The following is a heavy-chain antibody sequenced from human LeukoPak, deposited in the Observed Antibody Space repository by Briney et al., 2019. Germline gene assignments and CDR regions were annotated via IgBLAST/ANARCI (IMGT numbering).Heavy chain of an antibody. J-gene: IGHJ4*02. V-gene: IGHV1-18*04. CDR3: AREGSYSSSSRGIADY. CDR2: ISAYNGNT. CDR1: GYTFTGYY. D-gene: IGHD6-6*01. Sequence: ASVKVSCKASGYTFTGYYMHWVRQAPGQGLEWMGWISAYNGNTNYAQKLQGRVTMTTDTSTSTAYMELRSLRSDDTAVYYCAREGSYSSSSRGIADYWGQGTLVTVSS.